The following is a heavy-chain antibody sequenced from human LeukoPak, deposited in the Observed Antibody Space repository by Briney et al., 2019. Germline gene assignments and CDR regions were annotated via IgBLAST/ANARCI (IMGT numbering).Heavy chain of an antibody. CDR2: INWNGDST. Sequence: GGSLRLPCAASGFTFDDYGMSWVRQAPGKGLEWVSNINWNGDSTGYTDSVKGRLTISRDNAKNSLYLQMNSLRAEDTAVYYCARADRHSSSGRGSYYYYMDVWGKGTTVTVSS. J-gene: IGHJ6*03. CDR1: GFTFDDYG. D-gene: IGHD6-6*01. CDR3: ARADRHSSSGRGSYYYYMDV. V-gene: IGHV3-20*04.